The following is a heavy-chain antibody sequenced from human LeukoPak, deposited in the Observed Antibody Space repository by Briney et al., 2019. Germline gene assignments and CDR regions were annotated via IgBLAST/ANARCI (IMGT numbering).Heavy chain of an antibody. V-gene: IGHV4-39*01. D-gene: IGHD3-3*01. CDR1: GGSISSSSYC. Sequence: SETLSLTCTVSGGSISSSSYCWGWIRQPPGKGLEWIGSIYYSGSTYYNPSLKSRVTISVDTSKNQFSLKLSSVTAADTAVYYCARHGLGITIFGVVINRHYYGMDVWGQGTTVTVSS. CDR2: IYYSGST. CDR3: ARHGLGITIFGVVINRHYYGMDV. J-gene: IGHJ6*02.